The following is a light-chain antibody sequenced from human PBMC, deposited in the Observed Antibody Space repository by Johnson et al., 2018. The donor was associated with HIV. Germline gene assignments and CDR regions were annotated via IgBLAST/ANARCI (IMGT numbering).Light chain of an antibody. CDR1: SYNVGNNY. J-gene: IGLJ1*01. Sequence: QSVLTQPPSVSAAPGQKVTISCSGSSYNVGNNYVSWFQQLPGTAPKLLIYDNNERPSGIPDRFSGSKSGTSATLGITGLQTGDEADYYCGTWDNSLSANVFGTGTKVTVL. V-gene: IGLV1-51*01. CDR2: DNN. CDR3: GTWDNSLSANV.